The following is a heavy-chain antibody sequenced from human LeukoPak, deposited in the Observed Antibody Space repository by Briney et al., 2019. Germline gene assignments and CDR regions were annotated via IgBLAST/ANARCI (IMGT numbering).Heavy chain of an antibody. CDR3: ARDYGSAPFDY. J-gene: IGHJ4*02. CDR2: IKQDGSEK. Sequence: GGSLRLSCAASGFTFSSYAMHWVRQAPGKGLEWVANIKQDGSEKYYVDSVKGRFTISRDNAKNSLYLQMNSLRAEDTAVYYCARDYGSAPFDYWGQGTLVTVSS. V-gene: IGHV3-7*03. CDR1: GFTFSSYA. D-gene: IGHD3-10*01.